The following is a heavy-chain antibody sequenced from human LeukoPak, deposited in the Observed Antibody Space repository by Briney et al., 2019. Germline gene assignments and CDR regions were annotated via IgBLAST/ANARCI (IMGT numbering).Heavy chain of an antibody. J-gene: IGHJ3*02. Sequence: SETLSLTCAVSGGSIGSYYWSWIRQPPGKGLEWIGYIYYSGSTNYNPSLKSRVTISVDTSKNQFSLKLSSVTAADTAVYYCARGGNRDAFDIWGQGTMVTVSS. CDR3: ARGGNRDAFDI. CDR2: IYYSGST. CDR1: GGSIGSYY. D-gene: IGHD1-14*01. V-gene: IGHV4-59*01.